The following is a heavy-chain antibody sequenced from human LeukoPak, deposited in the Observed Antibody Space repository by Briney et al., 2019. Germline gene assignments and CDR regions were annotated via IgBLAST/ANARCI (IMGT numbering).Heavy chain of an antibody. CDR1: GFTFSSHA. V-gene: IGHV3-30-3*01. CDR2: TSYDETNR. J-gene: IGHJ3*02. D-gene: IGHD1-1*01. Sequence: GGSLRLSCAASGFTFSSHAMHLVRQAPGKGLEWVAVTSYDETNRFYADSVKGRFTISRDNSKNTLYLQMDSLRVEDTASYYCARRAVTGRAAAGFYIWGQGTMVTVSS. CDR3: ARRAVTGRAAAGFYI.